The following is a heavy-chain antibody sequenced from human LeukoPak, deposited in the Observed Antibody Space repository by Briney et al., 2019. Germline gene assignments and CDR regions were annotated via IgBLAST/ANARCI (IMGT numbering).Heavy chain of an antibody. CDR3: AHGTVYQLDY. Sequence: GGSLRLSCAASGFTFDDYGMSWVRHAPGRGLEWVSGILGGAGSTYYADSVKGRFTISRDNSKNTLYLQMNSLRAEDTAVYYCAHGTVYQLDYWGQGTLLTVSS. CDR2: ILGGAGST. J-gene: IGHJ4*02. V-gene: IGHV3-23*01. CDR1: GFTFDDYG. D-gene: IGHD2-2*01.